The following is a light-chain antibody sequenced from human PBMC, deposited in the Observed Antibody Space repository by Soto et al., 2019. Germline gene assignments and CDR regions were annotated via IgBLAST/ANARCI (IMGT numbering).Light chain of an antibody. CDR1: QSISSY. J-gene: IGKJ1*01. V-gene: IGKV1-39*01. CDR2: KES. CDR3: LQYHNLWA. Sequence: DIQMTQSPSSLSASVGDRVTITCRASQSISSYLNWYQQKPGKAPKLLIYKESGLESGVPSRFSGSGSGTEFTLTISSLQSGDFTVYSCLQYHNLWAFGQGTKVDIK.